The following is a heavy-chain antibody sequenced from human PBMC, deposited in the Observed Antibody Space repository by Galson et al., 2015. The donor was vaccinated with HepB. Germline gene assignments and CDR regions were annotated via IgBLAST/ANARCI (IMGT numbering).Heavy chain of an antibody. V-gene: IGHV3-30*03. J-gene: IGHJ3*02. Sequence: LGGAASGCTCSCAGLVWGRQAPGTAVEWAAVIVNDGTSRSHADLEKGRFTIPPVNSKNTLYLQMNSLRAEDTAVYYCATELKRQPDDVFDIWGQGTLVTVSS. CDR1: GCTCSCAG. CDR3: ATELKRQPDDVFDI. D-gene: IGHD1-1*01. CDR2: IVNDGTSR.